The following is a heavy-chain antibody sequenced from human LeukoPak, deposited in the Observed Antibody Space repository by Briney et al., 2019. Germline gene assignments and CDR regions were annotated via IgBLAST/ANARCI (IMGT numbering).Heavy chain of an antibody. CDR1: GGSISSSNYY. V-gene: IGHV4-39*01. CDR3: ARQRRRQITMIVVVNKGGAFDI. D-gene: IGHD3-22*01. Sequence: SETLSLTCTVSGGSISSSNYYWGWVRQPPGKGLEWIGSIYYSGSTYYNRTLKSRVTISVDTSKNQFSLKLSSVTAADTAVYYCARQRRRQITMIVVVNKGGAFDIWGQGTMVTFSS. J-gene: IGHJ3*02. CDR2: IYYSGST.